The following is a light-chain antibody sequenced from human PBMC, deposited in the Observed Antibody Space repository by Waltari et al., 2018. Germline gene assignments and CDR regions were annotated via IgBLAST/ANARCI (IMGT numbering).Light chain of an antibody. J-gene: IGKJ1*01. CDR3: QQYDHYPWT. Sequence: DIQMTQSPSTLSASVGDRVTITCRTSQGISSWLAWYQQKPGKAPKLLIYQASTLESRVPSRFSGSGSGTEFTLTISSLQPDDSATYYCQQYDHYPWTFGQGTKVELK. V-gene: IGKV1-5*03. CDR2: QAS. CDR1: QGISSW.